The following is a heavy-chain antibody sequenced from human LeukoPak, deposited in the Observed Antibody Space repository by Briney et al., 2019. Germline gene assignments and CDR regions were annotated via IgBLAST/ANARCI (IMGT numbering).Heavy chain of an antibody. CDR1: GFTFSNYD. CDR2: ISSSSSYI. CDR3: ARGRKLRFLEWRGSLAFDI. Sequence: PGGSLRLSCAASGFTFSNYDMDWVRQAPGKGLEWVSSISSSSSYIYYADSVKGRFTISRDNAKNSLYLQMNSLRAEDTAVYYCARGRKLRFLEWRGSLAFDIWGQGTMVTVSS. D-gene: IGHD3-3*01. J-gene: IGHJ3*02. V-gene: IGHV3-21*01.